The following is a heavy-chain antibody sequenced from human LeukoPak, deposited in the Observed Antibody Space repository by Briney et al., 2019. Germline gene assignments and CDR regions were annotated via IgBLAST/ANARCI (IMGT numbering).Heavy chain of an antibody. CDR3: TTDPFVVIDTYDAFDI. J-gene: IGHJ3*02. D-gene: IGHD2-21*01. CDR1: GFTFSNAW. V-gene: IGHV3-15*01. Sequence: GGSLRLSCAASGFTFSNAWMSWVRQAPGKGLEWVGRIKSKTDGGTTDYAAPVKGRFTISRDDSKNTLYLQMNSLKTEDTAVYYCTTDPFVVIDTYDAFDIWGQGTMVTVSS. CDR2: IKSKTDGGTT.